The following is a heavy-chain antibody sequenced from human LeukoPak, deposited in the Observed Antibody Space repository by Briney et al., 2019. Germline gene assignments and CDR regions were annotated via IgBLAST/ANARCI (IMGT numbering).Heavy chain of an antibody. D-gene: IGHD3-9*01. CDR3: ARVLYDILTGYINAFDI. J-gene: IGHJ3*02. V-gene: IGHV3-23*01. CDR1: GFTFSSYA. CDR2: ISGSGGST. Sequence: GGSLRLSCAASGFTFSSYAMSWVRQAPGKGLEWVSAISGSGGSTYYADSVKGRFTISRDNSKNTLYLQMNSLRAEDTAVYYCARVLYDILTGYINAFDIWGQGTMVTVSS.